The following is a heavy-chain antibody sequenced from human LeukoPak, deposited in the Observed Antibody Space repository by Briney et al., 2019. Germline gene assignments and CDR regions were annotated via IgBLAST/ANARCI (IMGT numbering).Heavy chain of an antibody. CDR3: SREYFDWSRNYYYGMDV. J-gene: IGHJ6*02. Sequence: GVLRLSCAGSGFTFSSYAMIWVRQVPGKGLEWVSAVGGRGTNTFYADSVKGRFTISRDNSRNTLYLQMNSLRAEDTAVYYCSREYFDWSRNYYYGMDVWGQGTTVTVSS. CDR2: VGGRGTNT. CDR1: GFTFSSYA. D-gene: IGHD3-9*01. V-gene: IGHV3-23*01.